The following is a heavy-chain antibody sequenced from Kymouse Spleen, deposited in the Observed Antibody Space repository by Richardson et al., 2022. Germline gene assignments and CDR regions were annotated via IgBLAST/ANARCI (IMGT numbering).Heavy chain of an antibody. D-gene: IGHD6-19*01. CDR1: GGSFSGYY. CDR2: INHSGST. J-gene: IGHJ5*02. Sequence: QVQLQQWGAGLLKPSETLSLTCAVYGGSFSGYYWSWIRQPPGKGLEWIGEINHSGSTNYNPSLKSRVTISVDTSKNQFSLKLSSVTAADTAVYYCARVSGWYWFDPWGQGTLVTVSS. V-gene: IGHV4-34*01. CDR3: ARVSGWYWFDP.